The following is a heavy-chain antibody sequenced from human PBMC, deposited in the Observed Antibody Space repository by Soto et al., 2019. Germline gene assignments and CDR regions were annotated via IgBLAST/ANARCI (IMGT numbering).Heavy chain of an antibody. V-gene: IGHV4-30-4*01. CDR1: GDSIRSGDHY. J-gene: IGHJ4*02. Sequence: SETLSLTCTVSGDSIRSGDHYWSWIRQPPGKGLEWIGYIYYSGHTYYNPSLNSRFTILVDTSRNHFSLSLSSLTAADTAVYYCARVGLVAGGYSYGINHFDVWGQGTPVTVSS. CDR3: ARVGLVAGGYSYGINHFDV. CDR2: IYYSGHT. D-gene: IGHD5-18*01.